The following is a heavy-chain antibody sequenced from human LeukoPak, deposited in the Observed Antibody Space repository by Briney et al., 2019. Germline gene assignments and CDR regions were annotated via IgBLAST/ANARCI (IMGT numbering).Heavy chain of an antibody. J-gene: IGHJ4*02. V-gene: IGHV4-38-2*02. CDR3: ARLDYDSSGYYFDY. CDR1: GYSISSGYY. Sequence: SETLSLTCTVSGYSISSGYYWGWIRQPPGKGLEWIGSIYHSGSTYYNPSLKSRVTISVDTSKNQFSLKLSSVTAADTAVYYCARLDYDSSGYYFDYWGQGTLVTVSS. D-gene: IGHD3-22*01. CDR2: IYHSGST.